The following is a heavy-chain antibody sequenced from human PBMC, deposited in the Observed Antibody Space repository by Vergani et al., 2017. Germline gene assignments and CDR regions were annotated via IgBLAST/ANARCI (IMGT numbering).Heavy chain of an antibody. CDR1: GYTFTSYG. V-gene: IGHV1-18*01. D-gene: IGHD3-22*01. J-gene: IGHJ1*01. CDR2: ISAYNGNT. Sequence: QVQLVQSGAEVKKPGASVKVSCKASGYTFTSYGISWVRQAPGQGLEWMGWISAYNGNTNYAQKLQGRVTMTTDTSTSTAYMELRSLRSDDTAVYYCARTPYYYDSSGYYSTEXFQHWGQGTLVTVSS. CDR3: ARTPYYYDSSGYYSTEXFQH.